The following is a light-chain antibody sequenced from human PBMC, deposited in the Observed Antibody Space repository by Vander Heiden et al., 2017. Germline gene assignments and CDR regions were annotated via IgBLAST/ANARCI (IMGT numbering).Light chain of an antibody. V-gene: IGKV4-1*01. Sequence: DIVMTQSPDSLAVSLGERATINCKSSQSILYSYNNNNYLAWYQQKPGQPPKLLIYWASTRESAVPGRFNGSGSGADFTLTMNSLLPEDAAVYYCQLDASIPYTFGQGTKLEI. J-gene: IGKJ2*01. CDR2: WAS. CDR3: QLDASIPYT. CDR1: QSILYSYNNNNY.